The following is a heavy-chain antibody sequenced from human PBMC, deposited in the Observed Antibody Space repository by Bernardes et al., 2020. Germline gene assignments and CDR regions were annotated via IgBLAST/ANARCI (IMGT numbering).Heavy chain of an antibody. V-gene: IGHV3-23*01. Sequence: GGSLRLSCAASGFTFRSYAMSWVRKAPGKGLEWVSAISGSGGSTYYADPVKGRFTISRDNSKNTLYLQMNSLRAEDTAVYYCAKVSDCSGGSCYSAYFQHWGQGTLVTVSS. CDR1: GFTFRSYA. D-gene: IGHD2-15*01. J-gene: IGHJ1*01. CDR3: AKVSDCSGGSCYSAYFQH. CDR2: ISGSGGST.